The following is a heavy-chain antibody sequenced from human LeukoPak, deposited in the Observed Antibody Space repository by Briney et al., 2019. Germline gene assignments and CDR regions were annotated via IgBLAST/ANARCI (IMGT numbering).Heavy chain of an antibody. D-gene: IGHD1-14*01. CDR2: VSAFSGNT. CDR3: ARDVDHRFDS. CDR1: GYTFPSKG. V-gene: IGHV1-18*01. Sequence: ASVKVSCKASGYTFPSKGISWVRQAPGQGLEWMGWVSAFSGNTNYAQKLQGRVTMTTDTSTTTAYMELRSLTSDDTAVYYCARDVDHRFDSWSQGTLVTVSS. J-gene: IGHJ5*01.